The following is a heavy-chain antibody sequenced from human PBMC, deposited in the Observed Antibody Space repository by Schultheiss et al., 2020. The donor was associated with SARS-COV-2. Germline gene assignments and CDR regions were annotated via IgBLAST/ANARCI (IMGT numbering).Heavy chain of an antibody. V-gene: IGHV4-59*04. J-gene: IGHJ6*02. Sequence: SETLSLTCTVSGGSISSYYWSWIRQPPGKGLEWIGYIYYSGSIYYNPSLKSRVTMSVDTSKNQFSLKLSSVTAADTAVYYCARQGRFLEWLTDVWGQGTTVTVSS. D-gene: IGHD3-3*01. CDR2: IYYSGSI. CDR1: GGSISSYY. CDR3: ARQGRFLEWLTDV.